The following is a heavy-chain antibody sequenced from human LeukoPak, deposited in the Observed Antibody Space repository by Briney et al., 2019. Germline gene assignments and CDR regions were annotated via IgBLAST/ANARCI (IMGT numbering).Heavy chain of an antibody. D-gene: IGHD2-21*01. CDR3: AKDDQGILGAF. Sequence: GGSLRLSCAASGFTVSSKYMSWVRQAPGKGLEWVSAISGSGGSTYYADSVKGRFTISRDNSKNTLYLQMNSLRAEDTAVYYCAKDDQGILGAFWGQGTLVTVSS. J-gene: IGHJ4*02. CDR2: ISGSGGST. V-gene: IGHV3-23*01. CDR1: GFTVSSKY.